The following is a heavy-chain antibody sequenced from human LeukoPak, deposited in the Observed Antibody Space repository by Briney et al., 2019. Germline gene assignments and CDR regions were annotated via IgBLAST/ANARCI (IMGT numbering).Heavy chain of an antibody. J-gene: IGHJ5*02. Sequence: GGSLRLSCAASGFTFSDASMSWVRQAPGKGLEWVCRIKSKTDGGTTDYAAPVKGRFTMSRDDSKKTLYLQMNSLKTEDTAVYYCTTVSCGGDCYAYNWFDPWGQGTLVTVSP. CDR1: GFTFSDAS. V-gene: IGHV3-15*01. D-gene: IGHD2-21*02. CDR2: IKSKTDGGTT. CDR3: TTVSCGGDCYAYNWFDP.